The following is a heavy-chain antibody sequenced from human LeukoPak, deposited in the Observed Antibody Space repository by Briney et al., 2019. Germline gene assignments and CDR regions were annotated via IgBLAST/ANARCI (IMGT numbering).Heavy chain of an antibody. J-gene: IGHJ4*02. CDR3: ARKVGYGYALDY. Sequence: PGGSLRLSCAASGFTVSSNCMTWVRQAPGMGLEWVSVLCSDGNTFYADSVKGRFTISTDNSKNTLYLQMNGLRAEDTAVYYCARKVGYGYALDYWGQGTLVTVSS. CDR1: GFTVSSNC. D-gene: IGHD5-18*01. CDR2: LCSDGNT. V-gene: IGHV3-53*01.